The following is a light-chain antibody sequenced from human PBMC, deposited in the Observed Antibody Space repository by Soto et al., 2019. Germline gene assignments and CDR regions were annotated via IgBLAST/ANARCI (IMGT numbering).Light chain of an antibody. CDR2: RVS. CDR3: CSYTTTTTL. J-gene: IGLJ2*01. CDR1: NSDIGAFNS. Sequence: QSALTQPASVSGSPGQSVTISCTGTNSDIGAFNSVSWYQQHPGRAPKLLIYRVSSRPSGISDRFSASKSGNTASLTISGLQTEDEADYYCCSYTTTTTLFGGGTQLTVL. V-gene: IGLV2-14*03.